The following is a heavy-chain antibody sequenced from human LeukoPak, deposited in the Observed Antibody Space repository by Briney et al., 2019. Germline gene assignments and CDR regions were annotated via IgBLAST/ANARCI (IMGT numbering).Heavy chain of an antibody. D-gene: IGHD3-22*01. CDR2: MNPNSGNT. Sequence: ASVKVSCKASGYTFTSYDINWVRQATGQGLEWMGWMNPNSGNTGYAQKFQGRVTMTRDTSISTAYMELSRLRSDDTAVYYCARDVRRGEYDSSGYPFDYWGQGTLVTVSS. CDR1: GYTFTSYD. CDR3: ARDVRRGEYDSSGYPFDY. V-gene: IGHV1-8*02. J-gene: IGHJ4*02.